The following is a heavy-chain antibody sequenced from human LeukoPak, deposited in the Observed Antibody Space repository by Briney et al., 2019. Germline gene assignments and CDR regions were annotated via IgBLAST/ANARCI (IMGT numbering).Heavy chain of an antibody. CDR2: ISGSSYYI. Sequence: GGSLRLSCAASGFTFSSYSMNWVRQAPGKGLEWVSSISGSSYYIYYADSVKGRFTISRDNAKNSLYLQMNSLRAEDTAVYYCARPRVGATGWFDPWGQGTLVTVSS. CDR1: GFTFSSYS. CDR3: ARPRVGATGWFDP. V-gene: IGHV3-21*01. D-gene: IGHD1-26*01. J-gene: IGHJ5*02.